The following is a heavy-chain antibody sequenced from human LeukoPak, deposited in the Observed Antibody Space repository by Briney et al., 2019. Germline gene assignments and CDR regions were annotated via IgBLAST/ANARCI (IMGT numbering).Heavy chain of an antibody. Sequence: ASVKVSCKASGYTFTGYYMHWVRQAPGQGLEWKGWINPNSGGTNYAQSFQGRVTMTRDTSIGTAYMELSRLRSDDTAVYYCARVVVGATYYFDYWGQGTLVTVSS. V-gene: IGHV1-2*02. CDR1: GYTFTGYY. CDR2: INPNSGGT. CDR3: ARVVVGATYYFDY. J-gene: IGHJ4*02. D-gene: IGHD1-26*01.